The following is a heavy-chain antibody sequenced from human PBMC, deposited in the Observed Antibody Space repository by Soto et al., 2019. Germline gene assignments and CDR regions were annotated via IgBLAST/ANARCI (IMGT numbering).Heavy chain of an antibody. CDR1: GYSFTTYW. D-gene: IGHD2-2*02. CDR2: IYPGDSDT. J-gene: IGHJ4*02. Sequence: GESLKISCQGSGYSFTTYWIGWVRQMPGKGLEWMGIIYPGDSDTRYSPSFQGQVTISADKSISTACLQWRSLKASDTAIYYCATGGYCSTTTCYNFFDYWGQGTRVTVSS. V-gene: IGHV5-51*01. CDR3: ATGGYCSTTTCYNFFDY.